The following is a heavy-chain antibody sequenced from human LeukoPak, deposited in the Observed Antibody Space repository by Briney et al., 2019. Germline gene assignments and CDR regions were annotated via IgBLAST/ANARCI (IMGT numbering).Heavy chain of an antibody. V-gene: IGHV3-30*02. D-gene: IGHD2-15*01. CDR2: IRYDGSNK. CDR1: GFTLSSYG. CDR3: AKDRGSSFDY. J-gene: IGHJ4*02. Sequence: GGSLRLSCAASGFTLSSYGMHWVRQAPGKGLEWVAFIRYDGSNKYYADSVRGRFTISRDNSENTLYLQMNSLRAEDTAVYYCAKDRGSSFDYWGQGTLVTVSS.